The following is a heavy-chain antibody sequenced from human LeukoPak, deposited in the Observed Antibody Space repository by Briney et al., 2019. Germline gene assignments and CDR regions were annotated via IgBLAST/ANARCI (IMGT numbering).Heavy chain of an antibody. CDR1: GFTLDDHG. Sequence: PGGSLRLSCAASGFTLDDHGMHWVRQAPGKGLEWVSGISWNSGSIGYADSVKGRFTISRDNAKDSLYLQMNSLRVEDMGLYYCTRASGYSSGAVDYWGQGTLVTVSS. V-gene: IGHV3-9*03. D-gene: IGHD5-18*01. CDR3: TRASGYSSGAVDY. CDR2: ISWNSGSI. J-gene: IGHJ4*02.